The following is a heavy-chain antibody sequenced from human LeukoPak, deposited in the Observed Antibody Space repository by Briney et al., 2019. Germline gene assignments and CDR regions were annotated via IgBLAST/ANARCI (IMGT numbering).Heavy chain of an antibody. CDR2: ISGSGGST. CDR3: ARSGWSYWY. V-gene: IGHV3-23*01. Sequence: SCKASGFTFSSYAMSWVRQAPGKGLEWVSAISGSGGSTYYADSVKGRFTISRDNSKNTLYLQMNSLRAEDTAIYYCARSGWSYWYWGQGTLVTVSS. D-gene: IGHD3-10*01. CDR1: GFTFSSYA. J-gene: IGHJ4*02.